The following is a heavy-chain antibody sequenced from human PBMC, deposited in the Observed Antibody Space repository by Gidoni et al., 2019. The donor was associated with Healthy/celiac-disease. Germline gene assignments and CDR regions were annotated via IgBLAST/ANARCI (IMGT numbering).Heavy chain of an antibody. CDR2: ISGSSSRTI. Sequence: EVQLVEAGGGLVQPGGSLRLPCAGSGFTFSSYRMNWVRQAPGKGLEWVSYISGSSSRTIYYADSVKGRFTISRDNAKNSLYLQMNSLRAEDPAVYYCPRGTGSNDYWGQGTLVTVSS. CDR1: GFTFSSYR. D-gene: IGHD2-2*01. CDR3: PRGTGSNDY. V-gene: IGHV3-48*01. J-gene: IGHJ4*02.